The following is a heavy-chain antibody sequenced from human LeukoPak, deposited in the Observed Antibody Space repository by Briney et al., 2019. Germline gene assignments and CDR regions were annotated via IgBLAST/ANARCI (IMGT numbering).Heavy chain of an antibody. J-gene: IGHJ4*02. CDR2: ISWNSGSI. D-gene: IGHD3-9*01. Sequence: GGCLRLSCAASGFTFYGYGMHWVRQAPGKGLEWVSGISWNSGSIDYEDSVKGRFTIYRENAKNSLYLQINSLSAEYSALFYCAKFIVGYFPQFVFWRRGTLVSFSS. V-gene: IGHV3-9*01. CDR3: AKFIVGYFPQFVF. CDR1: GFTFYGYG.